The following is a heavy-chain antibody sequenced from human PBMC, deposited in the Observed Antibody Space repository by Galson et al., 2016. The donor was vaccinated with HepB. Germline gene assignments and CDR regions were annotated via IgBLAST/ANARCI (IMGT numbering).Heavy chain of an antibody. V-gene: IGHV4-39*01. CDR3: ARLSRKCHLLSPYYYMDV. D-gene: IGHD2-2*01. Sequence: SETLSLTCTVSGGSISSTSYYWGWIRQPPGKGLEWVASIFYSGSTYYNPSLKSRVTISVHTSKNQFSLKLSSVTAADTAIYYCARLSRKCHLLSPYYYMDVWGKGTTVTVSS. CDR2: IFYSGST. CDR1: GGSISSTSYY. J-gene: IGHJ6*03.